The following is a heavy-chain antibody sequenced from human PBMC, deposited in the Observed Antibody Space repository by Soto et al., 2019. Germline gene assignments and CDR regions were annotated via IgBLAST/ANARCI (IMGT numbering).Heavy chain of an antibody. CDR2: ITFSGNTV. Sequence: GSLRLSCAASGFTFSDSYMSWIRQAPGKGLEWISYITFSGNTVYYADTLKGRFTISRDNAKNSLYLQMNRLRAEDTAVYYCARVSWREKYGMDVWGQGTTVTVSS. V-gene: IGHV3-11*01. J-gene: IGHJ6*02. CDR3: ARVSWREKYGMDV. CDR1: GFTFSDSY.